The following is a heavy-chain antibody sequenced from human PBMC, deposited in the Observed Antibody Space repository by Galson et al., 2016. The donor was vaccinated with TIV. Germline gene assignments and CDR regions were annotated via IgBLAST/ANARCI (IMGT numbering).Heavy chain of an antibody. CDR1: GFTFSNYG. CDR2: ISYDGSDQ. CDR3: AKDPRLYGDYFLHYFDY. D-gene: IGHD4-17*01. V-gene: IGHV3-30*18. J-gene: IGHJ4*02. Sequence: SLRLSCAASGFTFSNYGMHWVRQAPGEGLEWVAVISYDGSDQYYAGSVKGRFTISRDNSKNTLYLQMNSRRSDDTAMYYCAKDPRLYGDYFLHYFDYWGQGTLVTVSS.